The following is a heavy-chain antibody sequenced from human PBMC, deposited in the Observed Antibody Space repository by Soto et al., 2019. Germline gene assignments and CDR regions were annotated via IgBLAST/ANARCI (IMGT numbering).Heavy chain of an antibody. J-gene: IGHJ4*02. D-gene: IGHD2-2*01. CDR1: GFTFTSYS. CDR3: ARDLPGYCSTTNCYYYFDF. CDR2: IRQDGHEK. Sequence: EVQLVESGGALVQPGGSLRLSCAVSGFTFTSYSMSWVRQAPGEGLEWVAKIRQDGHEKYYVDSVRGRFTISRDNAQNSLYLQMDSLRAEDTAMYYCARDLPGYCSTTNCYYYFDFWGQGTLVTVSS. V-gene: IGHV3-7*03.